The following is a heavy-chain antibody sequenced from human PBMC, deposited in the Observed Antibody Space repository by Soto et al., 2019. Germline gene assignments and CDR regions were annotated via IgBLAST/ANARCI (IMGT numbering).Heavy chain of an antibody. CDR2: SSATGAGT. D-gene: IGHD1-7*01. J-gene: IGHJ4*02. V-gene: IGHV3-23*01. Sequence: EVQLLESEGGLVQPGGSLRLSCAASGFTFSSYGMTWVRQAPGKGLEWVSFSSATGAGTYYADSVKGRFTISTDNSKNTLYLQVPSLRANATAVYYCAKDRRAGGNYGFYSDFWGQGALVIVSS. CDR1: GFTFSSYG. CDR3: AKDRRAGGNYGFYSDF.